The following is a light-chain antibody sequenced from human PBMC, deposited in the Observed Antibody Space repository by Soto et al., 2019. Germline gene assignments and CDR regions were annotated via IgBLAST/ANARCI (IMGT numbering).Light chain of an antibody. Sequence: QSVLTQPPSASGTPGQRVTIACSGSTSNIGSKFVYWYQQNPGTAPKLLIYANDQRPSGVPDRFSGSKSGTSASLAISGLRSEDEADYYCVAWDGTLSAWVFGGGTKLTVL. CDR2: AND. CDR1: TSNIGSKF. V-gene: IGLV1-47*01. J-gene: IGLJ3*02. CDR3: VAWDGTLSAWV.